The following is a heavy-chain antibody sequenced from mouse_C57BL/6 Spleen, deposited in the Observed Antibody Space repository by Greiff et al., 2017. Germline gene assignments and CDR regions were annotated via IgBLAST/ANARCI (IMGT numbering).Heavy chain of an antibody. V-gene: IGHV1-9*01. Sequence: QVQLQQSGAELMKPGASVKLSCKATGYTFTGYWIEWVKQRPGHGLEWIGEILPGSGSTNYNEKFKGKATFTADTSSNTAYMQLSSLTTEDSAIXYCSRSWGILLRSYFDYWGQGTTLTVSS. J-gene: IGHJ2*01. D-gene: IGHD1-1*01. CDR1: GYTFTGYW. CDR2: ILPGSGST. CDR3: SRSWGILLRSYFDY.